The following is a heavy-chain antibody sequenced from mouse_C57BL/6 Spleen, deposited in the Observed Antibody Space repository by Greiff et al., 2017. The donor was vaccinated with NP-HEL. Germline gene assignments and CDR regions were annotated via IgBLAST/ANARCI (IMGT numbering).Heavy chain of an antibody. J-gene: IGHJ3*01. Sequence: EVQLQQSGPELVKPGASVKISCKASGYTFTDYYMNWVKQSHGKSLEWIGDINPNNGGTSYNQKFKGKATLTVDKSSSTAYMELRSLTSEDSAVYYCARGGRKSGVYGSSPFAYWGQGTLVTVSA. V-gene: IGHV1-26*01. CDR2: INPNNGGT. D-gene: IGHD1-1*01. CDR3: ARGGRKSGVYGSSPFAY. CDR1: GYTFTDYY.